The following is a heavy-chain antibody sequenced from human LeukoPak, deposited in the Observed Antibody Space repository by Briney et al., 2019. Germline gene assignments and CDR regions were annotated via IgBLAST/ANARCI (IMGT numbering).Heavy chain of an antibody. CDR3: AREGSAFDI. CDR2: IFASGST. V-gene: IGHV4-4*07. CDR1: GGSVSSYS. J-gene: IGHJ3*02. Sequence: KTSETLSLTCTVSGGSVSSYSWSWIRQPAGKGLEWIGRIFASGSTKYNPSLKSRVTTSVETSKNQFSLKLSSVTAADTAVYYCAREGSAFDIWGQGTMVTVSS.